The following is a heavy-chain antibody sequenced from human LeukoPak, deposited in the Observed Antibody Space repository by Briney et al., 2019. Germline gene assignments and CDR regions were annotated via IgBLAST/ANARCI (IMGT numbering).Heavy chain of an antibody. CDR2: INPNSGGT. CDR1: GYTFTGYY. CDR3: ARVADIVEILGAFDI. V-gene: IGHV1-2*06. Sequence: ASVKVSCKASGYTFTGYYMHWVRQAPGQGLEWMGRINPNSGGTNYAQKFQGRVTMTRDTSISTAYMELSRLRSDDTAVYYCARVADIVEILGAFDIWGQGTMVTASS. J-gene: IGHJ3*02. D-gene: IGHD2-15*01.